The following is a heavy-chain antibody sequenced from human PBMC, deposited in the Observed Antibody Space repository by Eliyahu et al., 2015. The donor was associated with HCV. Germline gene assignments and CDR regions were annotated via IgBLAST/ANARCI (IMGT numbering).Heavy chain of an antibody. V-gene: IGHV2-5*02. J-gene: IGHJ4*02. CDR3: AHRRIPRWISSGWYGTFDY. Sequence: QITLKESGPTLVKPTQTLTLTCTFSGFSLSTSGVGVGWIRQPPGKALEWLALIYWDDDKRYSPSLKSRLTITKDTSKNQVVLTMTNMDPVDTATYYCAHRRIPRWISSGWYGTFDYWGQGTLVTVSS. D-gene: IGHD6-19*01. CDR1: GFSLSTSGVG. CDR2: IYWDDDK.